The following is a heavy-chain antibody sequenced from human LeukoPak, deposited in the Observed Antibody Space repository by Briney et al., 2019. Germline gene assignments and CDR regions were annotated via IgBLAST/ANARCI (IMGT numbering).Heavy chain of an antibody. D-gene: IGHD3-10*01. Sequence: SETLSLTCTVSGGSISSYYWSWIRQPPGKGLEWIGYIYYSGSTNYNPSLKSRVTISEDTSKNHLSLKLSSVTAADTAVYYCARDSAPMVRGILGYWGQGTLVTVSS. V-gene: IGHV4-59*12. CDR3: ARDSAPMVRGILGY. J-gene: IGHJ4*02. CDR1: GGSISSYY. CDR2: IYYSGST.